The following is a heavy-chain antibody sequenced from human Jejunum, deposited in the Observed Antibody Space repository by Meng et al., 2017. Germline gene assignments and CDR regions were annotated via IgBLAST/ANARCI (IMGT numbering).Heavy chain of an antibody. J-gene: IGHJ5*02. CDR1: GIAFSASG. CDR2: IWSDGSNA. D-gene: IGHD3-10*01. Sequence: QGQLVGAGGGVVQPGRSLSPSCAASGIAFSASGMHWVRQAPGKGLEWVAMIWSDGSNAYYADSVTGRFTISRDNSKNTVYLQMNNVRADDTAVYYCARCYGDIFSGDAWGRGTLVTVSS. V-gene: IGHV3-33*01. CDR3: ARCYGDIFSGDA.